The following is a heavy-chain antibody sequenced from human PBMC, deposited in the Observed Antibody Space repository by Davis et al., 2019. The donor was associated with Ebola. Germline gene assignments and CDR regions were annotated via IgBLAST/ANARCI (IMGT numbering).Heavy chain of an antibody. J-gene: IGHJ6*04. D-gene: IGHD2-15*01. CDR3: AMSGGARYYYGMDV. CDR1: GGSISSGGYY. Sequence: SETLSLTCTVSGGSISSGGYYWSWIRQHPGKGLEWIGYIYYSGRTYYNPSLKSRVTISVDTSKNQFSLKLSSVTAADTAVYYCAMSGGARYYYGMDVWGKGTTVTVSS. CDR2: IYYSGRT. V-gene: IGHV4-31*03.